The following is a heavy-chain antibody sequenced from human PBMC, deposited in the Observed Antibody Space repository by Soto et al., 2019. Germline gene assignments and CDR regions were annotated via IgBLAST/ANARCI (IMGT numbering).Heavy chain of an antibody. CDR3: AKDLTVTTFVSYGMDV. Sequence: QVQLVESGGGVVQPGRALRLSCAASGFTFSYYGMHWVRQAPGKGLEWVVVIWNDGSKKYYADSVKGRFTISRDNSKNTLFLQMNSLTAEDTAVYYCAKDLTVTTFVSYGMDVWGQGTTVTVSS. CDR1: GFTFSYYG. J-gene: IGHJ6*02. CDR2: IWNDGSKK. V-gene: IGHV3-33*06. D-gene: IGHD4-4*01.